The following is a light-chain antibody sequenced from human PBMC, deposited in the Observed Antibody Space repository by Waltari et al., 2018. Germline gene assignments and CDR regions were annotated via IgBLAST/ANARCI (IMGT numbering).Light chain of an antibody. CDR2: AAS. CDR1: RSISSY. Sequence: DIQMTQSPSSLSASVGDRVTITCRASRSISSYLNWYQQNPGKAPKLLIYAASSLQSGVPSRFSGSGSGTDFTLTISSLQPEDFATYYCQQSYSTPGVTFGQGTRLEIK. J-gene: IGKJ5*01. CDR3: QQSYSTPGVT. V-gene: IGKV1-39*01.